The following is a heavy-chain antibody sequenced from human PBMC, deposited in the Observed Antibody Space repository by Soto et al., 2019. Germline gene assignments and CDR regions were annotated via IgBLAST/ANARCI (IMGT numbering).Heavy chain of an antibody. Sequence: PSETLSLTCTVSGGSXSSGGYYWSWIRQHPGKGLEWIGYIYHSGTTNYNPSLKSRVTISIDTSKNQFSLKLNSVTAADTAVYYCASSGRDLGSSSPKGKNYYSYYGLDVWGQGTTVTVS. V-gene: IGHV4-61*08. J-gene: IGHJ6*02. CDR3: ASSGRDLGSSSPKGKNYYSYYGLDV. D-gene: IGHD6-13*01. CDR1: GGSXSSGGYY. CDR2: IYHSGTT.